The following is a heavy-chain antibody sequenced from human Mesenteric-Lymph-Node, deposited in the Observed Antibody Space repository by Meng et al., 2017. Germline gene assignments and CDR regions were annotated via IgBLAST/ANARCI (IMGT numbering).Heavy chain of an antibody. CDR2: ISSSSSYI. J-gene: IGHJ4*02. D-gene: IGHD5-12*01. V-gene: IGHV3-21*01. Sequence: EVQLVDYGGGLFKPGGSLRLSCAASGFTVSCYSMNWVRQARGKGLEWVSSISSSSSYIYYADSVKGRFTISRDNAKNSLYLQMNSLGAEGTAVYYCARDVSGYDPYLNDWGWGTLVTVSS. CDR1: GFTVSCYS. CDR3: ARDVSGYDPYLND.